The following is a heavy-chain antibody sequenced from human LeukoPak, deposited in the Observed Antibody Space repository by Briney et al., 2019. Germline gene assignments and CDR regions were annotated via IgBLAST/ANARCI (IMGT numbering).Heavy chain of an antibody. Sequence: SETLSLTCAVYGGSFSGYYWSWIRQPPGKGLEWIGEITHSGSTNYNPPLTSRVTISVDTSKNQFSLKLSSVTAADTAVYYCAREGLDCSSTSCYSADYWGQGTLVTVSS. J-gene: IGHJ4*02. CDR3: AREGLDCSSTSCYSADY. CDR1: GGSFSGYY. D-gene: IGHD2-2*01. CDR2: ITHSGST. V-gene: IGHV4-34*01.